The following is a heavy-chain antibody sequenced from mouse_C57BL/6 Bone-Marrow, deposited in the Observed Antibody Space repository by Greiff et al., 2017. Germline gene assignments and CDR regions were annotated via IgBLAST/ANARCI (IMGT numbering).Heavy chain of an antibody. J-gene: IGHJ3*01. Sequence: QVHVKQPGAELVRPGSSVKLSCKASGYTFTSYWMDWVKQRPGQGLEWIGNIYPSDSETHYNQKFKDKATLTVDKSSSTAYMQLSSLTSEDSAVYYCARGGGWFAYWGQGTLVTVSA. V-gene: IGHV1-61*01. CDR1: GYTFTSYW. CDR3: ARGGGWFAY. CDR2: IYPSDSET.